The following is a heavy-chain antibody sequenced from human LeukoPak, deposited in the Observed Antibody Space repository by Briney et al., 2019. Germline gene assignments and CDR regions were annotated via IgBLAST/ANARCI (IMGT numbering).Heavy chain of an antibody. J-gene: IGHJ2*01. D-gene: IGHD3-10*01. Sequence: GGSLRLSCAASGFTVSSNYMSWVRQAPGKGLEWVSVIYSGGSTYYADSVKDRFTISRDNSKNTLYLQMNSLRAEDTAVYYCARDYNGDYGYFDLWGRGTLVTVSS. CDR1: GFTVSSNY. V-gene: IGHV3-66*02. CDR2: IYSGGST. CDR3: ARDYNGDYGYFDL.